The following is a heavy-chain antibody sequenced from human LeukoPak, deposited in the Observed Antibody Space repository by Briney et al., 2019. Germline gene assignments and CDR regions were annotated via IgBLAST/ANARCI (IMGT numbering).Heavy chain of an antibody. Sequence: GGSLRLSCAASGFSVNYNYINWVRQAPGKGLEWVAVIYAGGTTYYVDSVKGRFTMSRDNAQNSLFLQMNSLRAEDTAMYYCARASSSSWFGYYNMDVWGQGTTVTVSS. J-gene: IGHJ6*02. CDR2: IYAGGTT. CDR3: ARASSSSWFGYYNMDV. CDR1: GFSVNYNY. V-gene: IGHV3-53*01. D-gene: IGHD6-13*01.